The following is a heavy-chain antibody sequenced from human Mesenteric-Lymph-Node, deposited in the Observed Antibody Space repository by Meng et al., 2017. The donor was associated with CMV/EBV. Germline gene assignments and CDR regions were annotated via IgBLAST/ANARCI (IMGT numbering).Heavy chain of an antibody. CDR3: ARDSRRYFDV. J-gene: IGHJ2*01. Sequence: ASPGDSVSSSSAGWTWIRQSPSRGLEWLGRTYSKYNWYSDDAVSVKSRIPVNPDTSKNQFSLHLNSVTPEDTAVYYCARDSRRYFDVWGRGTLVTVSS. CDR1: GDSVSSSSAG. V-gene: IGHV6-1*01. CDR2: TYSKYNWYS.